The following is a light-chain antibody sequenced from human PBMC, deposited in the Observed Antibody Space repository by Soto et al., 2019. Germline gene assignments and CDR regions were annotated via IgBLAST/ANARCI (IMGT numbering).Light chain of an antibody. Sequence: QSVLTQPASVSGSPGQSITISCTGASSDVGNYNYVSWYQQHPGKAPKLIIYDVSNRPSGVSNRFSGSKSGNTASLTISGLQAEDEADYYCASWDDSLSGYVFGTGTKVTVL. CDR1: SSDVGNYNY. V-gene: IGLV2-14*03. J-gene: IGLJ1*01. CDR2: DVS. CDR3: ASWDDSLSGYV.